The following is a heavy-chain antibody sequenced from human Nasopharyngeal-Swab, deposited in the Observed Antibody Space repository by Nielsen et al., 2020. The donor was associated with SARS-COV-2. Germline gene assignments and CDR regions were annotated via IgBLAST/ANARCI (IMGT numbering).Heavy chain of an antibody. CDR3: ARETPYSSSWDYYYYYMDV. J-gene: IGHJ6*03. Sequence: WIRQPPGKALEWLARIDWDDDKYYSTSLKTRLTISKDTSKNQVVPTMTNMDPVDTATYYCARETPYSSSWDYYYYYMDVWGKGTTVTVSS. V-gene: IGHV2-70*11. CDR2: IDWDDDK. D-gene: IGHD6-13*01.